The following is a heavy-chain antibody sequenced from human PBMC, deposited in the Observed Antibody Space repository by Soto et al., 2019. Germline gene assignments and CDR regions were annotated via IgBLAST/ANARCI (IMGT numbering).Heavy chain of an antibody. CDR2: IIPIFGTA. CDR1: GGTFSSYA. J-gene: IGHJ4*02. D-gene: IGHD1-26*01. Sequence: SVKVSCEASGGTFSSYAISWVRQAPGQGLEWMGGIIPIFGTANYAQKFQGRVTITADESTSTAYMELSSLRSEDTAVYYCARVGAAGTYSGSYFYDYWGQGTLVTVSS. V-gene: IGHV1-69*13. CDR3: ARVGAAGTYSGSYFYDY.